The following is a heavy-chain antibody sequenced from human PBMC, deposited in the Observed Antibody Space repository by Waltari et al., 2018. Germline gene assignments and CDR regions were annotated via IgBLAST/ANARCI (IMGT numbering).Heavy chain of an antibody. Sequence: QVQLVESGGGVVQPGMSLRLSCAASGFTFSSYGMHWVRQAPGKGLEWVAVIWYDGSNKYYADSVKGRFTISRDNSKNTLYLQMNSLRAEDTAVYYCARTDIVVVPAAKGMDVWGQGTTVTVSS. D-gene: IGHD2-2*01. CDR1: GFTFSSYG. V-gene: IGHV3-33*01. CDR2: IWYDGSNK. J-gene: IGHJ6*02. CDR3: ARTDIVVVPAAKGMDV.